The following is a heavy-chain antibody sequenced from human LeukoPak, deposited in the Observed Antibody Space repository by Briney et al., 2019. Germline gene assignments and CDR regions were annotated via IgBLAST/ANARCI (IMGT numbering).Heavy chain of an antibody. J-gene: IGHJ4*02. CDR1: GFTFSSYW. CDR2: IKHDGGEQ. V-gene: IGHV3-7*01. CDR3: ASNCGADC. D-gene: IGHD2-21*01. Sequence: SGGSLRLSCAASGFTFSSYWMGWVRQTPGKGLEWLPSIKHDGGEQNYVDSVKGRFTIFRDNAKNSLYLQMNSLRVDDTAVYYCASNCGADCWGQGTLVTVSS.